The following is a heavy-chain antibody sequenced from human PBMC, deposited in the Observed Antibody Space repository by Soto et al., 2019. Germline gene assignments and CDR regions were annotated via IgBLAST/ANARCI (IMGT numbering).Heavy chain of an antibody. Sequence: SETLSLTRAVYGGSFNGYCWTWIRQPPGKGLEWIGEIKHSGGTNYNPSLKSRVTISVDTSKNQFSLNLTSVTAADTAAYYCARGTFRGYSYGYYFDYWGQGALVTVSS. CDR2: IKHSGGT. J-gene: IGHJ4*02. V-gene: IGHV4-34*01. CDR3: ARGTFRGYSYGYYFDY. CDR1: GGSFNGYC. D-gene: IGHD5-18*01.